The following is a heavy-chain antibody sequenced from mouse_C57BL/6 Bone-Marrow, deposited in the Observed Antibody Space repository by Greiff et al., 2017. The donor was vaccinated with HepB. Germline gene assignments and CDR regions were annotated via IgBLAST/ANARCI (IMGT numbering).Heavy chain of an antibody. Sequence: QVQLQQPGAELVMPGASVKLSCKASGYTFTSYWMHWVKQRPGQGLEWIGEIDPSDSYTNYNQKFKGKSTLTVDKSSSTAYMQLSSLTSEDSAVYYCAREFPYYYGSSYDYAMDYWGQGTSVTDSS. D-gene: IGHD1-1*01. CDR1: GYTFTSYW. CDR2: IDPSDSYT. CDR3: AREFPYYYGSSYDYAMDY. J-gene: IGHJ4*01. V-gene: IGHV1-69*01.